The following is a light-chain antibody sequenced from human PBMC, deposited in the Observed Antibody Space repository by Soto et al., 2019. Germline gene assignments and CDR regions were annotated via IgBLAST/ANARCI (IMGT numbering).Light chain of an antibody. CDR3: SSYRSDTTYV. Sequence: SALTQPASVSGSPGQSITISCTGTSSDVGGYNYVSWYQHHPGKAPKLMIHEVSDRPSGISNRFSGSKSGNTASLTISVLQAEDEADYYCSSYRSDTTYVFGTGTKVTVL. V-gene: IGLV2-14*01. CDR1: SSDVGGYNY. CDR2: EVS. J-gene: IGLJ1*01.